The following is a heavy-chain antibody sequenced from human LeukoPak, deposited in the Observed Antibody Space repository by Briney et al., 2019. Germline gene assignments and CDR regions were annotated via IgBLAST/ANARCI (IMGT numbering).Heavy chain of an antibody. J-gene: IGHJ6*02. V-gene: IGHV3-11*01. D-gene: IGHD3-10*01. CDR3: ARDNYGSGSYYNVYYYGMDV. Sequence: GGSLRLSCAASGFTFSDYYMSWIRQAPGKGLEWVSYISSSGSTIYYADSVKGRFTISRHNAKNSLYLQMNSLRAEDTAVYYCARDNYGSGSYYNVYYYGMDVWGQGTTVTVSS. CDR2: ISSSGSTI. CDR1: GFTFSDYY.